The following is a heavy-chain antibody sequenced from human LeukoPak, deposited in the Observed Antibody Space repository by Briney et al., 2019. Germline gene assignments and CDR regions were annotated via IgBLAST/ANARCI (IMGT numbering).Heavy chain of an antibody. CDR2: IYSSGGT. CDR1: GGSISGYY. V-gene: IGHV4-59*01. CDR3: ARDFCSGGSCYSYFHY. Sequence: SQTLSLTCSVSGGSISGYYWSWIRQPPGKGLEWIGYIYSSGGTNYNPSLKSRVTISLDTSKNQFSLRLSSVTAADTAVYYCARDFCSGGSCYSYFHYWGQGTLVTVSS. D-gene: IGHD2-15*01. J-gene: IGHJ4*02.